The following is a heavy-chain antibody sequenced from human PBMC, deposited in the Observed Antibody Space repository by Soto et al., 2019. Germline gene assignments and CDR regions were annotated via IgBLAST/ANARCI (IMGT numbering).Heavy chain of an antibody. J-gene: IGHJ6*03. V-gene: IGHV3-11*01. CDR2: ISSSGSTI. Sequence: LRLSCAASGFTFSDYYMSWIRQAPGKGLEWVSYISSSGSTIYYADSVKGRFTISRDNAKNSLYLQMNSLRAEDTAVYYCAREKGGYYYYYMDVWGKGTTVTVSS. CDR1: GFTFSDYY. D-gene: IGHD3-16*01. CDR3: AREKGGYYYYYMDV.